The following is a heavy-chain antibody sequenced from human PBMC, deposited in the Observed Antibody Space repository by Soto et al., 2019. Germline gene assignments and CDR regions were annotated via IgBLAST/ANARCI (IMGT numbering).Heavy chain of an antibody. D-gene: IGHD1-26*01. Sequence: QVQLVESGGGVVQPGRSLRLSCAASGFTFSSNCMHWVRQAPGKGLEWVAVISYDGSKKYYADSVKGRFTISRDNSKNTLYLQMNSLRAEDTAVYYCANGIPASVWELPIDSWGQGTLVTVSS. CDR2: ISYDGSKK. CDR1: GFTFSSNC. V-gene: IGHV3-30*18. J-gene: IGHJ4*02. CDR3: ANGIPASVWELPIDS.